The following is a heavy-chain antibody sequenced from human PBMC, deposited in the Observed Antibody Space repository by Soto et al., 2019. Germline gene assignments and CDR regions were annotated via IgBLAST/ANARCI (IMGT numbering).Heavy chain of an antibody. Sequence: GGSLRLSCATSGFILSRYAMNWVRQAPGKGLEWVSYISSSSSAIDYADSVKGRFTVSRDNARNSLYLQMNSLRAEDTAVYYCASELSLSSNSPYYMDVQGKETTVTLFS. CDR1: GFILSRYA. D-gene: IGHD7-27*01. V-gene: IGHV3-48*01. J-gene: IGHJ6*03. CDR3: ASELSLSSNSPYYMDV. CDR2: ISSSSSAI.